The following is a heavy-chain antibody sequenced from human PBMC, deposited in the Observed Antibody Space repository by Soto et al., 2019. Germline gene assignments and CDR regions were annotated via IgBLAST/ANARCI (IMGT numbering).Heavy chain of an antibody. CDR3: AALEGYYGAGSYYTY. J-gene: IGHJ4*02. V-gene: IGHV4-59*08. CDR1: GGSISSYY. CDR2: IYYSGSS. D-gene: IGHD3-10*01. Sequence: SETLSLTCTVSGGSISSYYWSWIRQPPGKGLEWIGYIYYSGSSNCNPSLKIRVTISVDTSKNQFSLKLSSVTAADTAVYYCAALEGYYGAGSYYTYWGQGTLVTVSS.